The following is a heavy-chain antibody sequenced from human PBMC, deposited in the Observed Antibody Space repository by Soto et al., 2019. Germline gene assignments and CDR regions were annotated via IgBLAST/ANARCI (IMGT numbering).Heavy chain of an antibody. CDR2: IYYSGST. CDR3: ARAHIVVVTAIE. Sequence: PSETLSLTCTVSGGSISSGDYYWSWIRQPPGKGLEWIGYIYYSGSTYYNPSLKSRVTISVDTSKNQFSLKLSSVTAADTAVYYCARAHIVVVTAIEWGQGTLVTVSS. D-gene: IGHD2-21*02. V-gene: IGHV4-30-4*01. CDR1: GGSISSGDYY. J-gene: IGHJ4*02.